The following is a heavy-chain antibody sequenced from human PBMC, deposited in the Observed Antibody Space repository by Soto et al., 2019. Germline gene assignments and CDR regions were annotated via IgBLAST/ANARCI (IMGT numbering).Heavy chain of an antibody. CDR3: AREPSIAARPQYFLQ. D-gene: IGHD6-6*01. CDR1: GFTFSDYY. CDR2: ISSSGSTI. V-gene: IGHV3-11*01. Sequence: GGSLRLSCAASGFTFSDYYMSWIRQAPGKGLEWVSYISSSGSTIYYADSVKGRFTISRDNAKNSLYLQMNSLRAEDTAVYYCAREPSIAARPQYFLQWGRGTLVTVSS. J-gene: IGHJ1*01.